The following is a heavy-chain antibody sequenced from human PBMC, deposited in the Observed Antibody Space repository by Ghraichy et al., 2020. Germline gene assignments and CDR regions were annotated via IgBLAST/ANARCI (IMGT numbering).Heavy chain of an antibody. CDR1: GFTFSSYG. CDR2: IRYDGSNK. D-gene: IGHD1-20*01. V-gene: IGHV3-30*02. CDR3: AKDLRAASHDNWKDGY. J-gene: IGHJ4*02. Sequence: GGSLRLSCAASGFTFSSYGMHWVRQAPGKGLEWVAFIRYDGSNKYYADSVKGRFTISRDNSKNTLYLQMNSLRAEDTAVYYCAKDLRAASHDNWKDGYWGQGTLVTVSS.